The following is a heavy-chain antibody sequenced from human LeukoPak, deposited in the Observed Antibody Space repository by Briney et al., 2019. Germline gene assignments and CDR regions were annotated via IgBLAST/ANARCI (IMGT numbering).Heavy chain of an antibody. CDR2: FDPEDGET. Sequence: ASVKVSCKVSGYTLTELSMHWVRQAPGKGLEWMGGFDPEDGETIYAQKFQGRVTMTEDTSTDTAYMELSSLRSEDTAVYYCATSRAPYYDSSAYQRLFDPWGQGTLVTVSS. J-gene: IGHJ5*02. D-gene: IGHD3-22*01. CDR3: ATSRAPYYDSSAYQRLFDP. V-gene: IGHV1-24*01. CDR1: GYTLTELS.